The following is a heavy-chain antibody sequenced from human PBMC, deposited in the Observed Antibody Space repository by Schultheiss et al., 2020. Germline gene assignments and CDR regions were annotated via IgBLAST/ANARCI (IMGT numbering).Heavy chain of an antibody. CDR3: AREGTWYYDFWSDGYGMDV. CDR1: GYTFTGYY. J-gene: IGHJ6*02. CDR2: INPNSGGT. D-gene: IGHD3-3*01. Sequence: ASVKVSCKASGYTFTGYYMHWVRQAPGQGLEWMGWINPNSGGTNYAQKFQGRVTMTRDTSISTAYMELSRLRSDDTAVYYCAREGTWYYDFWSDGYGMDVWGQGTTVTVSS. V-gene: IGHV1-2*02.